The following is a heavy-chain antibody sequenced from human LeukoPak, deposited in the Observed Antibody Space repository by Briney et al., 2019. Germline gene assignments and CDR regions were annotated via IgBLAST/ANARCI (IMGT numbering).Heavy chain of an antibody. CDR3: ARDREFSGSYPDAFDI. V-gene: IGHV4-59*01. D-gene: IGHD1-26*01. CDR1: GGSISSYY. Sequence: SETLSLTCTVSGGSISSYYWSWIWQPPGKGLEWIGYIYYSGSTNYNPSLKSRVAMSVDTSKNQFSLKLRSVTAADTAVYYCARDREFSGSYPDAFDIWGQGRMVTVSS. J-gene: IGHJ3*02. CDR2: IYYSGST.